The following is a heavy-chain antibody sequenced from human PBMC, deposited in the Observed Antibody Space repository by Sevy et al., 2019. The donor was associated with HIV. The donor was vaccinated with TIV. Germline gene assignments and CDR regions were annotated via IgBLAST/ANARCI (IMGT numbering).Heavy chain of an antibody. D-gene: IGHD3-22*01. Sequence: GGSLRLSCAASGFTFSSYGMHWVRQAPGKGLEWVAVIWNDRSNKEYADSVKGRLTIAKDNSKNTLYLQMNSLRAEDTAMYYCASLPNNYYDSGGYSGNDAFDIWGQGTMVTVSS. CDR1: GFTFSSYG. CDR3: ASLPNNYYDSGGYSGNDAFDI. V-gene: IGHV3-33*01. CDR2: IWNDRSNK. J-gene: IGHJ3*02.